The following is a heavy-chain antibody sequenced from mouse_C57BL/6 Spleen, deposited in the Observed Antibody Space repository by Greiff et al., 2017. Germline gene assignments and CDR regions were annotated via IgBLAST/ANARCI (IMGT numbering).Heavy chain of an antibody. V-gene: IGHV1-69*01. CDR1: GYTFTSYW. Sequence: LQQPGAELVMPGASVKLSCKASGYTFTSYWMHLVKQRPGQGLEWIGEIDPSDSYTNYNQKFKGKSTLTVDKSSSTAYMQLSSLTSEDSAVYYCARGGGLHWYFDVWGTGTTVTVSS. CDR3: ARGGGLHWYFDV. J-gene: IGHJ1*03. CDR2: IDPSDSYT.